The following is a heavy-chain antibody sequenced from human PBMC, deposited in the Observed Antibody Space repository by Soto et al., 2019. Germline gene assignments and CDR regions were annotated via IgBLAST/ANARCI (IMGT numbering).Heavy chain of an antibody. J-gene: IGHJ5*02. CDR1: GFTVDSNQ. D-gene: IGHD6-25*01. CDR3: TTVTKRTPYGSGWKPFWS. V-gene: IGHV3-53*01. Sequence: EVQLVESGGDLIHPGGSLRLSCAVSGFTVDSNQMTWVRQIPGREPQWVSVIYPAGHTFYADSVRGRFTISRDDAKNTVYLQMNSLRVADTAVYFCTTVTKRTPYGSGWKPFWSWGRGTLVTVSS. CDR2: IYPAGHT.